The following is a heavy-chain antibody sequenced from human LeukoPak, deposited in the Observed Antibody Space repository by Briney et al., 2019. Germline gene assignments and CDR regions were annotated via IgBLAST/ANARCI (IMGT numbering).Heavy chain of an antibody. Sequence: ASVKVSCKASGYTFTGYDMHWVRQAPGQGLEWMGWINPNSGGTNYAQKFQGRVTMTRDTSISTTYMELSRLRSDGTAVYYCARGEVAVAGTGYYYMDVWGKGTTVTISS. CDR3: ARGEVAVAGTGYYYMDV. D-gene: IGHD6-19*01. CDR1: GYTFTGYD. V-gene: IGHV1-2*02. J-gene: IGHJ6*03. CDR2: INPNSGGT.